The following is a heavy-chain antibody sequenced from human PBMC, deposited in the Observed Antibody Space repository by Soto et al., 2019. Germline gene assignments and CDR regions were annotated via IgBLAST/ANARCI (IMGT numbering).Heavy chain of an antibody. CDR2: ISASGGNS. J-gene: IGHJ6*03. Sequence: GGSLRLSCAASGFTFNSCGMSWVRQAPGKGLEWVSGISASGGNSYYADSAKGRFTISRDNSKNTLYLQMNSLSAEDTAVYYCAKVYGYFYYMDVWGKGTTVTVSS. V-gene: IGHV3-23*01. CDR1: GFTFNSCG. D-gene: IGHD4-17*01. CDR3: AKVYGYFYYMDV.